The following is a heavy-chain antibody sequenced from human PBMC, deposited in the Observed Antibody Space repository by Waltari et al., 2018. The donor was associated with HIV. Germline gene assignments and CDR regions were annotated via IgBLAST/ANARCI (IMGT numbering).Heavy chain of an antibody. CDR1: GGSISSTSYY. Sequence: QLQLQESGPGLVKPSDTLSLTCTVSGGSISSTSYYWGWLRQPPGKGLEWIGTIYYSGSTYYNPSLKSRVTISVDTSKNQFSLKLSSVTAADTAVYYCARLRGRGGITMIVPRFDPWGQGTLVTVSS. J-gene: IGHJ5*02. CDR2: IYYSGST. CDR3: ARLRGRGGITMIVPRFDP. D-gene: IGHD3-22*01. V-gene: IGHV4-39*01.